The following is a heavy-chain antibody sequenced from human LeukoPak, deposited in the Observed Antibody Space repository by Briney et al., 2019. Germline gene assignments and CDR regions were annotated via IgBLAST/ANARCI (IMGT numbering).Heavy chain of an antibody. V-gene: IGHV1-46*01. CDR1: GYTFTSYY. Sequence: ASVKVSCKASGYTFTSYYMHWVRQAPGQGLEWMGIINPSGGSTSYAQKFQGRVTMTRDTSTSTVYMELSSLRSEDTAVYYCAREPYSSSWYSLSKHYYGMDVWGQGTTVTVSS. D-gene: IGHD6-13*01. J-gene: IGHJ6*02. CDR2: INPSGGST. CDR3: AREPYSSSWYSLSKHYYGMDV.